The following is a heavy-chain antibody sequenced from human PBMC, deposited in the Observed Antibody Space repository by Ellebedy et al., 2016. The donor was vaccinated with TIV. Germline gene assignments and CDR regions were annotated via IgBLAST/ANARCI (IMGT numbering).Heavy chain of an antibody. J-gene: IGHJ4*02. CDR2: IHSGGGGTT. CDR3: AKPPEQWLIHTGLDS. V-gene: IGHV3-53*01. CDR1: GFTVSSNY. Sequence: PGGSLRLSCAVSGFTVSSNYMSWARQAPGRGLEWVSVIHSGGGGTTYYADSGKGRFTISRDNSKNTLYLQMNSLRAEDMAIYYCAKPPEQWLIHTGLDSWGQGTLVTVAS. D-gene: IGHD6-19*01.